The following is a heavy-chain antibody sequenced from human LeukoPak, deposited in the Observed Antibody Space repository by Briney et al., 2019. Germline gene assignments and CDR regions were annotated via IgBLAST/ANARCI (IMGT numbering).Heavy chain of an antibody. CDR3: AKDRVRGSSSWYVY. J-gene: IGHJ4*02. CDR1: GITFSSYA. D-gene: IGHD6-13*01. V-gene: IGHV3-30-3*01. Sequence: QPGRSLRLSYAASGITFSSYAMHWVRQAPGKGLEWVAVISYDGSNKYYADSVKGRFTISRDNSKNTLYLQMNSLRAEDTAVYYCAKDRVRGSSSWYVYWGQGTLVTVSS. CDR2: ISYDGSNK.